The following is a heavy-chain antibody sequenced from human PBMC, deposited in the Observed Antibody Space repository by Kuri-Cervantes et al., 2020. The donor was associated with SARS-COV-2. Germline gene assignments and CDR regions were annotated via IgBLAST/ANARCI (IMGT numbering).Heavy chain of an antibody. Sequence: GGSLRLSCAASGFTFDDYGMSWVRQAPGKGLEWVSGINWNGGSTGYADSVKGRFTISRDNARNSLYLQMNSLRAEDTAVYYCARPAETGTRFDYWGQGTLVTVSS. D-gene: IGHD1-1*01. CDR3: ARPAETGTRFDY. CDR1: GFTFDDYG. J-gene: IGHJ4*02. V-gene: IGHV3-20*04. CDR2: INWNGGST.